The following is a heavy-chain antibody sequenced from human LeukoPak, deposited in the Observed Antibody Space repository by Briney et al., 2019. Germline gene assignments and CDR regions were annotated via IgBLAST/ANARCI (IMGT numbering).Heavy chain of an antibody. V-gene: IGHV3-30*14. D-gene: IGHD1-26*01. CDR2: ISHDGITK. CDR1: EFTFNNYA. J-gene: IGHJ4*02. CDR3: ARGNVVGATRPFDY. Sequence: GGSLRLSCTASEFTFNNYAMHWVRQAPGKRLEWVAFISHDGITKNYANSVKGRFTISRDNSKNTLFLQMGSLRAEDMAVYYCARGNVVGATRPFDYWGQGTLVTVSS.